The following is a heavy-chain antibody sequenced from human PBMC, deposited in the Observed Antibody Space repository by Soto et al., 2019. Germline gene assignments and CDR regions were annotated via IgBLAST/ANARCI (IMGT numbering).Heavy chain of an antibody. CDR3: AIRRSSKNYYDTSGFRVNYFDY. D-gene: IGHD3-22*01. CDR2: IYYRGNT. Sequence: PSETLSLTCTVSGGSISSSSNYWGWIRQPPGKGLEWIGTIYYRGNTYYNPSLKSRVSISIDTSKDQFSLNLISVTAADTAVYYCAIRRSSKNYYDTSGFRVNYFDYWGHGTLVTVSS. V-gene: IGHV4-39*01. CDR1: GGSISSSSNY. J-gene: IGHJ4*01.